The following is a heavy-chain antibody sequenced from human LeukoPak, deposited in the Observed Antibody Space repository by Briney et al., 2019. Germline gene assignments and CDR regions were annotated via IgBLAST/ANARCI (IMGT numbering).Heavy chain of an antibody. Sequence: PGGSLRLSCAASGFTFTSYAMCWVRQAPGKGLEWVSAISGSGDSTYYADSVKGRFTISRDNSKNTLYLQMNSLRAEDTAVYYCAKDSSGWYGGDYWGQGTLVTVSS. V-gene: IGHV3-23*01. CDR2: ISGSGDST. CDR3: AKDSSGWYGGDY. J-gene: IGHJ4*02. CDR1: GFTFTSYA. D-gene: IGHD6-19*01.